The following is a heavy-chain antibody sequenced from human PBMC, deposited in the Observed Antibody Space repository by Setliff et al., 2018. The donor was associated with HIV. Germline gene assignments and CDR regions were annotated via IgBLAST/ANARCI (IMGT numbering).Heavy chain of an antibody. V-gene: IGHV1-18*01. D-gene: IGHD1-26*01. CDR1: GYTFINYG. J-gene: IGHJ4*02. Sequence: ASVKVSCKASGYTFINYGIGWVRQAPGQGLEWMGWISAYTGNTPNYAQKLQGRVTMTTDTSTSTAYMELRSLRSDDTGVYYCARNSGSYWAYWGQGTLVTVSS. CDR3: ARNSGSYWAY. CDR2: ISAYTGNTP.